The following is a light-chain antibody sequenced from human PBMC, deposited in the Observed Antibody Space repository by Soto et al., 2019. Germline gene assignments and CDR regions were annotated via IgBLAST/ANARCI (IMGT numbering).Light chain of an antibody. Sequence: QSVLTQPASVSGSPGQSITISCTGSSSDVGSYNLVSWYQQYPGKAPKLMIYEATQRPSGVSDRFSGSKSGNTASLTISGLQTEDEADYFCCSYAGRSNWVFGGGTKLTVL. CDR3: CSYAGRSNWV. V-gene: IGLV2-23*01. CDR2: EAT. J-gene: IGLJ3*02. CDR1: SSDVGSYNL.